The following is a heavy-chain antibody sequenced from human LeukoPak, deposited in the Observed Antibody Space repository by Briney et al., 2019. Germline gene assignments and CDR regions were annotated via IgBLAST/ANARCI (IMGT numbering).Heavy chain of an antibody. V-gene: IGHV4-30-2*01. CDR1: GGSISSGGYS. Sequence: PSQTLSLTCAVSGGSISSGGYSWSWIRQPPGKGLEWNGYVYHSGSTYYNPSLKSRVTISVDRSKNQFSLKLSSVTAADTAVYYSARAALGRTHNSSGGSCYSERLYYFDYWGQGTLVSVSS. CDR3: ARAALGRTHNSSGGSCYSERLYYFDY. D-gene: IGHD2-15*01. CDR2: VYHSGST. J-gene: IGHJ4*02.